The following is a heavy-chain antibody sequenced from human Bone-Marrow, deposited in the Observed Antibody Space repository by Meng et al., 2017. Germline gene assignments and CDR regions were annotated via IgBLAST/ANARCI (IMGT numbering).Heavy chain of an antibody. V-gene: IGHV1-2*06. CDR2: INPNSGGT. CDR3: ARAQQLRSDWFDP. J-gene: IGHJ5*02. D-gene: IGHD6-13*01. CDR1: GYTFTGYY. Sequence: ASVKVSCKASGYTFTGYYMHWVRQAPGQGLEWMGRINPNSGGTNYAQKFQGRVTMTRDTSISTAYMELSNLRSEDTAVYYCARAQQLRSDWFDPWGQGTLVTVSS.